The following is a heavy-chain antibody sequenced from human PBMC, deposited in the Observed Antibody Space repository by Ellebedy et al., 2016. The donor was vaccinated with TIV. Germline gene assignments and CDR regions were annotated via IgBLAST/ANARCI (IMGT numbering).Heavy chain of an antibody. Sequence: GGSLRLSCAASGFTFSSYAMSWVRQAPGKGLEWVSYISSSGSTIYYADSVKGRFTISRDNSKNSLYLQMNSLRTEDTALYYCAKAESTTVRTVGYDYWGQGTLVTVSS. CDR2: ISSSGSTI. CDR3: AKAESTTVRTVGYDY. D-gene: IGHD4-17*01. V-gene: IGHV3-48*04. CDR1: GFTFSSYA. J-gene: IGHJ4*02.